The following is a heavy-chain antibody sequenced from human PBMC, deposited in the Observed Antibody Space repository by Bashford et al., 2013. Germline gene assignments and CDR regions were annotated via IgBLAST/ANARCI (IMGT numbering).Heavy chain of an antibody. D-gene: IGHD3-10*01. J-gene: IGHJ6*01. Sequence: SVKVSCKASGGSFSSYAISWVRQAPGQGLEWMGGIIPIFGTANYAQKFQGRGTITADESTSTAYMELSSLRSEDTAVYYCAREMYALGSLWFGELNPGGGMDVWGPRDNGHRSPQ. CDR2: IIPIFGTA. CDR1: GGSFSSYA. V-gene: IGHV1-69*13. CDR3: AREMYALGSLWFGELNPGGGMDV.